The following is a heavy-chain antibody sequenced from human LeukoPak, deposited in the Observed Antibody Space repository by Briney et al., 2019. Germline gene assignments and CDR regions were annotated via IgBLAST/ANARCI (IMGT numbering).Heavy chain of an antibody. J-gene: IGHJ4*02. CDR3: AGLPITIVRGLVPSYFDY. D-gene: IGHD3-10*01. Sequence: SETLSLTCTVSGGSISSYYWSWIRQPPGKGLEWIGYIYYSGSTNYNPSLKSRVTISVDTSKNQFSLKLSSVTAADTAVYYCAGLPITIVRGLVPSYFDYWGQGTLVTVSS. V-gene: IGHV4-59*01. CDR2: IYYSGST. CDR1: GGSISSYY.